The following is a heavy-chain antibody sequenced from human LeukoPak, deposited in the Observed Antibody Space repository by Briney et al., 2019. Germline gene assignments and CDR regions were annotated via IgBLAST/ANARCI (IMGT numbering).Heavy chain of an antibody. D-gene: IGHD3-22*01. J-gene: IGHJ4*02. CDR2: ISGSGGST. Sequence: GGSLRLSCAASGVTFSSYAMSWVRQAPGKGLEWVSAISGSGGSTYYADSVKGRFTISRDNSKNTLYLQMNSLRAEDTAVYYCAKEPHYDSSGYYFDYWGQGTLVTVSS. CDR3: AKEPHYDSSGYYFDY. V-gene: IGHV3-23*01. CDR1: GVTFSSYA.